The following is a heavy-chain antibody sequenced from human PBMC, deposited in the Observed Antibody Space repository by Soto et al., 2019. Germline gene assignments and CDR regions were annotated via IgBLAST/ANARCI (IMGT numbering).Heavy chain of an antibody. J-gene: IGHJ5*02. CDR3: ARGPLAAVTPGSCWFYP. V-gene: IGHV1-69*12. CDR1: GGTFSSSA. CDR2: IIPIFGTA. Sequence: QVQLVQSGAEVKKPGSSVKVSCTASGGTFSSSAISWVRQAPGHGLEWMGGIIPIFGTANYAQTFQGKVTITADESPSTADMELSSLSSEDTSVYYCARGPLAAVTPGSCWFYPGGQVTLVTVSA. D-gene: IGHD4-4*01.